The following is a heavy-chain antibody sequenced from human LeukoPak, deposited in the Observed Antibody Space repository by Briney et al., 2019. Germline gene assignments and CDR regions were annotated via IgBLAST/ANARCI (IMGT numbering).Heavy chain of an antibody. D-gene: IGHD2-21*02. CDR2: IIPIFGTA. J-gene: IGHJ3*02. CDR1: GGTFSSYA. CDR3: ASGAVYCGGDCYSPFGAFDI. Sequence: SVKVSCKASGGTFSSYAISWVRQAPGQELEWMGGIIPIFGTANYAQKFQGRVTITADESTSTAYMELSSLRSEDTAVYYCASGAVYCGGDCYSPFGAFDIWGQGTMVTVSS. V-gene: IGHV1-69*13.